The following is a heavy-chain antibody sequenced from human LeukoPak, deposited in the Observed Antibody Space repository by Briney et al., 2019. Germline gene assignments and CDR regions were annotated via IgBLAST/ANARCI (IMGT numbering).Heavy chain of an antibody. Sequence: GASVKVSCKASGYTFTSYYMHWVRQAPGQGLEWMGIINPSGGSTNYAQKFQDRVTLTRDTSIITAYMELSSLRSDDTAVYYCARDRSTMTPDYWGQGTLVTVSS. CDR3: ARDRSTMTPDY. CDR1: GYTFTSYY. J-gene: IGHJ4*02. D-gene: IGHD3-22*01. V-gene: IGHV1-46*01. CDR2: INPSGGST.